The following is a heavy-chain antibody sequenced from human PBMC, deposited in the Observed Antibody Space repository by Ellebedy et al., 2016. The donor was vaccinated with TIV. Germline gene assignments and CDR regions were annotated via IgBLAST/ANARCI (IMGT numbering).Heavy chain of an antibody. D-gene: IGHD2-15*01. J-gene: IGHJ4*02. Sequence: GGSLRLXCAASGFTFSSYAMHWVRQAPGKGLEWVAVISYDGSNKYYADSVKGRFTISRDNSKNTLYLQMNSLRAEDTAVYYCARDGAYCSGGSCYSGGRDYWGQGTLVTVSS. CDR1: GFTFSSYA. V-gene: IGHV3-30-3*01. CDR2: ISYDGSNK. CDR3: ARDGAYCSGGSCYSGGRDY.